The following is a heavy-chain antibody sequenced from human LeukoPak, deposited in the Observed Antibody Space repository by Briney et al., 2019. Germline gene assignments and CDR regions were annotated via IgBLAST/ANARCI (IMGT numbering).Heavy chain of an antibody. Sequence: PSETLSLTCAVYGGSFSGYYWSWIRQPPGKGLEWIGEINHSGSTNYNPSLKSRVTISVDTSKNQFSLKLSSVTAADTAVYYCARHYYDSSGSEYYFDYWGQGTLVTVSS. CDR1: GGSFSGYY. V-gene: IGHV4-34*01. CDR3: ARHYYDSSGSEYYFDY. CDR2: INHSGST. D-gene: IGHD3-22*01. J-gene: IGHJ4*02.